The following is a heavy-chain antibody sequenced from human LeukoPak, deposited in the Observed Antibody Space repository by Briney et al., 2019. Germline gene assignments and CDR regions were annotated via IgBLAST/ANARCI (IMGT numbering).Heavy chain of an antibody. CDR1: GFTFSSYG. CDR3: AKGQDSSGYLDY. CDR2: IWYDGSNK. Sequence: SGGSLRLSCAASGFTFSSYGMHWVRQAPGKGLEWVAVIWYDGSNKYYADSVKGRFTISRDNSKSTLYLQMNSLRAEDTAVYYCAKGQDSSGYLDYWGQGTLVTVSS. D-gene: IGHD3-22*01. J-gene: IGHJ4*02. V-gene: IGHV3-33*06.